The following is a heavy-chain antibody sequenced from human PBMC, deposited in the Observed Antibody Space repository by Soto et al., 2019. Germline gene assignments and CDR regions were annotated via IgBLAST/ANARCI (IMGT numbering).Heavy chain of an antibody. V-gene: IGHV3-7*01. CDR3: MTPPIWPHDAFDI. CDR1: GFTFGNHW. CDR2: IKEDGSEK. Sequence: PGGSLRLSCAASGFTFGNHWMSWVRQAPGKGLEWVANIKEDGSEKYYVDSVKGRFTISRDNAKNLLYLQMNSLRAEDTAVYYCMTPPIWPHDAFDIWGQGTMVTVSS. D-gene: IGHD3-9*01. J-gene: IGHJ3*02.